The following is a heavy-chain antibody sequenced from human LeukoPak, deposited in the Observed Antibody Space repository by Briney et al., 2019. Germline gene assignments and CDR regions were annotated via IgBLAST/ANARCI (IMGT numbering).Heavy chain of an antibody. V-gene: IGHV3-21*01. CDR3: ARDHEEDVDY. J-gene: IGHJ4*02. CDR2: ISSSSSYI. Sequence: GGSLRLSCAASGFTFSSYSMNWVRQAPGKGLEWVSSISSSSSYIYYADSVKGRFTISRDNAKNTLYLQMNSLRAEDTAVYYCARDHEEDVDYWGQGTLVTVSS. CDR1: GFTFSSYS.